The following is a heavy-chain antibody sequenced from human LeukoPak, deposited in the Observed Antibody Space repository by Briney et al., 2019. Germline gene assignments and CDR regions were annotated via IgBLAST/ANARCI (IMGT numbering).Heavy chain of an antibody. V-gene: IGHV3-11*04. CDR1: GFTFSDYY. CDR3: ARDYYDSSGYPAGFAFDI. CDR2: ISSSGSTI. Sequence: PGGSLRLSCAASGFTFSDYYMSWIRQAPGKGLEWVSYISSSGSTIYYADSVKGRFTISRDNAKNSLYLQMNSLRAEDTAVYYCARDYYDSSGYPAGFAFDIWGQGTMVTVSS. J-gene: IGHJ3*02. D-gene: IGHD3-22*01.